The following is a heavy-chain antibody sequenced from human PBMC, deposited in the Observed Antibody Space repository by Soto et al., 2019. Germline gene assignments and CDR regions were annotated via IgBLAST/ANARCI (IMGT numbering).Heavy chain of an antibody. CDR1: GGSISSGGYY. CDR2: IYYSGRT. Sequence: QVQLQESGPGLVKPSQTLSLTCTVSGGSISSGGYYWSWIRQHPGKGLEWIGYIYYSGRTYYNPSLKNRVTISVDTSKNQFSLKLSSVTSADTAVYYCARSPGYCSGGSCYYFDYWGQGTLVTVSS. D-gene: IGHD2-15*01. J-gene: IGHJ4*02. V-gene: IGHV4-31*03. CDR3: ARSPGYCSGGSCYYFDY.